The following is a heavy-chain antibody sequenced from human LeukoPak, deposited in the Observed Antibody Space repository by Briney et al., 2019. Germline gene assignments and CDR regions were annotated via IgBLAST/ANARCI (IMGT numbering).Heavy chain of an antibody. D-gene: IGHD6-19*01. CDR1: GFNFSTYA. V-gene: IGHV3-23*01. CDR3: AKDGGYIRVWFPYYFHS. J-gene: IGHJ4*02. Sequence: GGSLRHSRSASGFNFSTYAMSWVRQTPEKGLEWVSAISGSGGSTYYAVSVKGRFTISRDNSENTLYLQMNSLRAEDTAVYYCAKDGGYIRVWFPYYFHSWAREPRVSVSS. CDR2: ISGSGGST.